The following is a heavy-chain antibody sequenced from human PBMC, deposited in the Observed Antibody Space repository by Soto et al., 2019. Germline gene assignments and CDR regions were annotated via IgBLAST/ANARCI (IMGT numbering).Heavy chain of an antibody. CDR1: GFTFSGSA. V-gene: IGHV3-73*01. J-gene: IGHJ6*02. Sequence: GGSLRLSCAASGFTFSGSAMHWVRQASGKGLEWVGRIRSKANSYATAYAASVKGRFTISRDDSKNTAYLQMNSLKTEDTAVYYCTRHHSEGYQPKGMDVWGQGTTVTVSS. D-gene: IGHD2-2*01. CDR2: IRSKANSYAT. CDR3: TRHHSEGYQPKGMDV.